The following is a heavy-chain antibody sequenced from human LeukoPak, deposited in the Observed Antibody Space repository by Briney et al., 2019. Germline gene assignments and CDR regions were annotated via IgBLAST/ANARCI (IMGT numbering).Heavy chain of an antibody. Sequence: GRSLRLSCAASGFTVSSNYMSWVRQAPGKGLEWVSVIYSGGSTYYADSVKGRFTISRDNSKNTLYLQMNSLRAEDTAVYYCARGLAVAGNNWFDPWGQGTLVTVFS. CDR2: IYSGGST. CDR1: GFTVSSNY. V-gene: IGHV3-53*01. J-gene: IGHJ5*02. D-gene: IGHD6-19*01. CDR3: ARGLAVAGNNWFDP.